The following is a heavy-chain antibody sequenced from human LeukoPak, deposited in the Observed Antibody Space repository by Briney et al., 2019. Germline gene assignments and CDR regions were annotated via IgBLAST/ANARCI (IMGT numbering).Heavy chain of an antibody. CDR3: ARIRDGYNDAYDI. V-gene: IGHV1-2*02. CDR1: GYTFSDYY. CDR2: INPNSGGT. D-gene: IGHD5-24*01. J-gene: IGHJ3*02. Sequence: GASVKVSCKASGYTFSDYYMHWVRQAPGQGLEWMGWINPNSGGTNYAQKFQGRVTMTRDTSTSTVYMELSSLRSEDTAIYYCARIRDGYNDAYDIWGQGTVVTVPS.